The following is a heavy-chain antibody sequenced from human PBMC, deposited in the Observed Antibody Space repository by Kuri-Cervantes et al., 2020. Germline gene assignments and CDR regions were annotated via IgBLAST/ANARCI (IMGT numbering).Heavy chain of an antibody. CDR2: ISAYNGNT. Sequence: ASVKVSCKASGYTFTSYGISRVRQAPGQGLEWMGWISAYNGNTIYAQKFQGRVTMTEDTSTDTAYMELSSLRSEDTAVYYCATVAAAGTLFDYWGQGTLVTVSS. J-gene: IGHJ4*02. CDR3: ATVAAAGTLFDY. V-gene: IGHV1-18*01. CDR1: GYTFTSYG. D-gene: IGHD6-13*01.